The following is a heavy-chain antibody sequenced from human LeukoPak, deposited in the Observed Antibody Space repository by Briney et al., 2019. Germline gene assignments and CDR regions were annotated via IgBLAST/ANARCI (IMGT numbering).Heavy chain of an antibody. CDR1: GGTFSSYA. CDR3: AHGYYDSSGYST. D-gene: IGHD3-22*01. CDR2: IIPIFGTA. J-gene: IGHJ4*02. Sequence: ASVKVSCKASGGTFSSYAISWVRQAPGQGLEWMGRIIPIFGTANYAQKFQGRVTITTDESTSTAYMELSSLRSEDPAVYYCAHGYYDSSGYSTWGQGTLVTVSS. V-gene: IGHV1-69*05.